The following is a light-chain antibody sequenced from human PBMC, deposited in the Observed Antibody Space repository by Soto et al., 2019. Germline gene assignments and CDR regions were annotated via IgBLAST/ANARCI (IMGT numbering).Light chain of an antibody. J-gene: IGKJ4*01. CDR2: DAS. CDR3: QHYNEWPLT. CDR1: QSVSSSY. Sequence: EIVLTQSPATLSLSPGERATLSCGASQSVSSSYLAWYQQKPGLAPRLLIYDASSRATGIPDRFSGSGSGTDFTLTISRLEPEDFAVYYCQHYNEWPLTFGGGTRVETK. V-gene: IGKV3D-20*01.